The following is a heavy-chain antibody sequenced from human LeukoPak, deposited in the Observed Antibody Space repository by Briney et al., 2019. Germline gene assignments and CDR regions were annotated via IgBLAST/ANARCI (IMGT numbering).Heavy chain of an antibody. J-gene: IGHJ6*03. CDR1: GGSFSGYS. Sequence: LSLTCAIYGGSFSGYSWTWIRQPPGKGLEWVSGINWNSGSIDYADSVKGRFTISRDNAKNSLYLQMNNLRAGDTALYYCARGGGIVGASNRYYYYYMDVWGKGTTVTISS. V-gene: IGHV3-9*01. D-gene: IGHD1-26*01. CDR3: ARGGGIVGASNRYYYYYMDV. CDR2: INWNSGSI.